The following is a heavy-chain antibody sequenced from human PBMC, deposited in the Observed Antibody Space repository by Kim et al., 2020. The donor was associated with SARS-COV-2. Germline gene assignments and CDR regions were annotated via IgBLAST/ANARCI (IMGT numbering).Heavy chain of an antibody. CDR3: ARAQGGIVVVVAAPRRAGVRYYFDY. CDR1: GGSFSGYY. D-gene: IGHD2-15*01. CDR2: INHSGST. J-gene: IGHJ4*02. V-gene: IGHV4-34*01. Sequence: SETLSITCAVYGGSFSGYYWSWIRQPPGKGLEWIGEINHSGSTNYNPSLKSRVTISVDTSKNQFSLKLSSVTAADTAEYYCARAQGGIVVVVAAPRRAGVRYYFDYWGQGTLVTVSS.